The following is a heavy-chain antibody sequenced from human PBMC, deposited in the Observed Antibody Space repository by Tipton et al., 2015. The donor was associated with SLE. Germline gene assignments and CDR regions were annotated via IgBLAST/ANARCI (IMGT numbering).Heavy chain of an antibody. V-gene: IGHV4-59*01. D-gene: IGHD3-16*01. J-gene: IGHJ4*02. CDR2: IYYSGST. CDR1: GVSIRYYY. CDR3: ANYHYDASGSQSVDY. Sequence: TLSLTCTVSGVSIRYYYWSWIRQPPGKGLEWIGYIYYSGSTNYNPSLKSRVTISVDTSKNQFSLRLTSVTAADTAVYYCANYHYDASGSQSVDYWGQGALVTVSS.